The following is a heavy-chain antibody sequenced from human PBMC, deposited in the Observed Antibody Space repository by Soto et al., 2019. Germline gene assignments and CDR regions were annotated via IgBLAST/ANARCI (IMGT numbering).Heavy chain of an antibody. Sequence: QLQLQESGPGLVKPAETLSLKCAVSGGSVSSGNYFWGWIRQPPGKGLEWIGKIYYNGDTYSRPSLKSRATLSVATPQNQFSLRLTSVTAADTAVYYCARPLIDNWTQGHAFDFWGQGTLVTVSS. J-gene: IGHJ3*01. D-gene: IGHD1-20*01. CDR2: IYYNGDT. V-gene: IGHV4-39*01. CDR3: ARPLIDNWTQGHAFDF. CDR1: GGSVSSGNYF.